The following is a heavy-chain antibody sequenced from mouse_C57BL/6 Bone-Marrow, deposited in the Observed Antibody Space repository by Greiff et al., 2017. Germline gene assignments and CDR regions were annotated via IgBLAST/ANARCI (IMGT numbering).Heavy chain of an antibody. CDR2: INPSTGGT. Sequence: EVKLMESGPELVKPGASVKISCKASGYSFTGYYMNWVKQSPEKSLEWIGEINPSTGGTTYNQKFKAKATLTVDKSSSTAYMQLKSLTSEDSAVXYYARTLLDYWGQGTTLTVSS. V-gene: IGHV1-42*01. D-gene: IGHD2-12*01. J-gene: IGHJ2*01. CDR1: GYSFTGYY. CDR3: ARTLLDY.